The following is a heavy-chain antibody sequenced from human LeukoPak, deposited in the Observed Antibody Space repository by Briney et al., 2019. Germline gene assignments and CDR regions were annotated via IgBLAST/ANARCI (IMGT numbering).Heavy chain of an antibody. CDR1: GCDFSSYG. CDR2: ISVYNGKT. Sequence: ASVKVSCKASGCDFSSYGIRWVRQAPGQGLQWMGWISVYNGKTNYGPLQGRVTMTTDTSTGTAYMELRNLRSEDTAIYYCARHMTTVVTSLDSWGQGTLVTVSS. V-gene: IGHV1-18*01. CDR3: ARHMTTVVTSLDS. J-gene: IGHJ4*02. D-gene: IGHD4-23*01.